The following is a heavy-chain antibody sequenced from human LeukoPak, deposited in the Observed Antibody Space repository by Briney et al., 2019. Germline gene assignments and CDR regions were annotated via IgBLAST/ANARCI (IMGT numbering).Heavy chain of an antibody. J-gene: IGHJ4*02. CDR3: ARLFTIFGYIDY. V-gene: IGHV3-21*01. D-gene: IGHD3-3*01. Sequence: PGGSLRLSCAASGFTFSRYSMNWVRQAPGKGLEWVASISSSRSYIYYADSVKGRFTLSRDDAKTSLYLQMNSLRAEDTAVYYCARLFTIFGYIDYWGQGTLVTVSS. CDR1: GFTFSRYS. CDR2: ISSSRSYI.